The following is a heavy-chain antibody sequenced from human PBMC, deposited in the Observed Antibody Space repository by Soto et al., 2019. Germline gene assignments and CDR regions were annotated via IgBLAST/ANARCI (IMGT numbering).Heavy chain of an antibody. CDR1: GFHFSRHG. J-gene: IGHJ6*02. CDR2: IWSDGSKE. D-gene: IGHD3-16*01. CDR3: ARDQVWPGNGLDV. Sequence: GGSLRLSCAASGFHFSRHGVHWVRQAPGRGLEWVAVIWSDGSKEYYADSVKGRFSISRDNSKNTVSLQMNSLRSEDTAVYYCARDQVWPGNGLDVWAKGPRSPSP. V-gene: IGHV3-33*01.